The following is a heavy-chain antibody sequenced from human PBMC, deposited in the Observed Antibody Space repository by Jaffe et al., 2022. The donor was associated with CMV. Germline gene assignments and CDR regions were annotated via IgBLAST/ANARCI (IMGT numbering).Heavy chain of an antibody. J-gene: IGHJ6*03. CDR1: GFTFSNAW. D-gene: IGHD3-3*01. Sequence: EVQLVESGGGLVKPGGSLRLSCAASGFTFSNAWMSWVRQAPGKGLEWVGRIKSKTDGGTTDYAAPVKGRFTISRDDSKNTLYLQMNSLKTEDTAVYYCTTARRFLEWLLTSYYYYMDVWGKGTTVTVSS. V-gene: IGHV3-15*01. CDR3: TTARRFLEWLLTSYYYYMDV. CDR2: IKSKTDGGTT.